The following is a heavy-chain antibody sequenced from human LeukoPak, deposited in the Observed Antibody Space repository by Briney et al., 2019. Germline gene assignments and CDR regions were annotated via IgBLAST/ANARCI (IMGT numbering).Heavy chain of an antibody. Sequence: GGSLRLSCAASGLTFSSYAMSWVRQAPGKGLEWVSAISGSGGRTYYADSVKGRFTISRDNSKNTLYLQMNSLRAEDTAVYYCAKGPVVPAARTLGYYMDVWGKGTTVTVSS. D-gene: IGHD2-2*01. V-gene: IGHV3-23*01. CDR2: ISGSGGRT. CDR1: GLTFSSYA. CDR3: AKGPVVPAARTLGYYMDV. J-gene: IGHJ6*03.